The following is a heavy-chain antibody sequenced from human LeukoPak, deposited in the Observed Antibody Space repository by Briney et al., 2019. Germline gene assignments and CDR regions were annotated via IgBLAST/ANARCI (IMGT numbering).Heavy chain of an antibody. CDR1: GGSVSSGSYY. J-gene: IGHJ5*02. CDR3: ARGEVVVNTNWFDP. V-gene: IGHV4-61*01. D-gene: IGHD3-22*01. CDR2: IYYSGST. Sequence: PSETLSLTCTVSGGSVSSGSYYWSWIRQPPGKGLEWIGYIYYSGSTNYNPSLKSRVTISVDTSKNQFSLKLSSVTAADTAVYYCARGEVVVNTNWFDPWGQGTLVTVSS.